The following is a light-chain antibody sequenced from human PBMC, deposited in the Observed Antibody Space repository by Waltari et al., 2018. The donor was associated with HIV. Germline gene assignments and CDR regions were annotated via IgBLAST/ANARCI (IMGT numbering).Light chain of an antibody. CDR3: GTWDSSLGGWV. CDR2: DNT. CDR1: SSNTWRNH. Sequence: QSVLTHPPSVSAAPGQKVTTPCSRSSSNTWRNHVSWYQQLPGAAPKLLIYDNTERPSGIPDRVSGSKSGTSATLGITGLQTGDEADYYCGTWDSSLGGWVFGGGTKLAVL. J-gene: IGLJ3*02. V-gene: IGLV1-51*01.